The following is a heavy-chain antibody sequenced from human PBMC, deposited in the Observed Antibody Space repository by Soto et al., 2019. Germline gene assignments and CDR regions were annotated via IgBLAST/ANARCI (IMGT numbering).Heavy chain of an antibody. J-gene: IGHJ6*02. Sequence: GGSLRLSCEASGLIFSSYAMSWVRQAPGKGLEWVSSISASGGSTYYADSVKGRFTISRDNSKNTLYLQMNSLRAEDTAVYYCARDPAADGYYGMDVWGQGTTVTVSS. D-gene: IGHD6-13*01. CDR1: GLIFSSYA. V-gene: IGHV3-23*01. CDR3: ARDPAADGYYGMDV. CDR2: ISASGGST.